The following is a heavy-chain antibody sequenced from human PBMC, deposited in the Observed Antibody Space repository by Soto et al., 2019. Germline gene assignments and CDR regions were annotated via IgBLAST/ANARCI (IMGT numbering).Heavy chain of an antibody. CDR1: GGSISSYY. CDR3: ARQRVMPDDTENIDY. V-gene: IGHV4-59*01. J-gene: IGHJ4*02. CDR2: IYYSGST. D-gene: IGHD3-16*01. Sequence: SETLSLTCTVSGGSISSYYWSWIRRPPGKGLEWIGYIYYSGSTNYTPXXXXXXXXXXXTSXXQFSLKLSSVTAADTAVYYCARQRVMPDDTENIDYWGQGTLVTVSS.